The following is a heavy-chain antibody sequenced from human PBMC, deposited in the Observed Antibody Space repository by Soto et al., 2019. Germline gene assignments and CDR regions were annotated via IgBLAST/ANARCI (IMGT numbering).Heavy chain of an antibody. CDR1: GGSLSSSTYY. Sequence: SETLSLTCTVSGGSLSSSTYYWGWFRQPPGKGPEWIGSIYYSGTTYYNPSLKSRVTISVDTSKNQFSLKLSSVTAADTAVYYCARHLTYCSAGSCYSDFPYYGMDVWGQGTTVTVSS. CDR3: ARHLTYCSAGSCYSDFPYYGMDV. D-gene: IGHD2-15*01. V-gene: IGHV4-39*01. CDR2: IYYSGTT. J-gene: IGHJ6*02.